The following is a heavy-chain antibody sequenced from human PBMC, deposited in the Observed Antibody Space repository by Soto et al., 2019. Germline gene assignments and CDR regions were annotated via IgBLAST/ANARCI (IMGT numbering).Heavy chain of an antibody. Sequence: PSQTLSLTCAICGGSVSSNSAAWNWIRQSPSRGLEWLGRTYYRSKWYNDYAVSVKSRITINPDTSKNQFSLQLNSVTPEDTAVYYCARTVQEYCSGGSCSIWFDPCGQGTLVTVSS. CDR1: GGSVSSNSAA. CDR2: TYYRSKWYN. V-gene: IGHV6-1*01. J-gene: IGHJ5*02. D-gene: IGHD2-15*01. CDR3: ARTVQEYCSGGSCSIWFDP.